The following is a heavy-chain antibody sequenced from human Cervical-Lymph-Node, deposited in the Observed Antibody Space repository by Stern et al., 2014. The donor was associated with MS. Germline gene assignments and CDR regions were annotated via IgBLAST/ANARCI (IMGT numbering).Heavy chain of an antibody. CDR2: IYYSGST. Sequence: QVQLVQSGPGLVKPSETLSLTCTVSGDSISPYYWSWIRQPPGKGLEWIAYIYYSGSTNYNPSLKSRVIISVDISKNRVSLKLTSVTAADTAVYYCARGFGSYGMDVWGQGTTVTVSS. CDR3: ARGFGSYGMDV. J-gene: IGHJ6*02. D-gene: IGHD3-10*01. CDR1: GDSISPYY. V-gene: IGHV4-59*01.